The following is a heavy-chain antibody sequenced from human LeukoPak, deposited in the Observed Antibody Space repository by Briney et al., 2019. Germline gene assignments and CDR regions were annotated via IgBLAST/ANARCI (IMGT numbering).Heavy chain of an antibody. CDR3: AKDVGRRSNSWFDY. D-gene: IGHD6-13*01. V-gene: IGHV3-23*01. Sequence: GGSLRLSCAASGFTFSSYGMHWVRQAPGKGLEWVSAISDSGGSTYYADSVEGRFTISRDNSKNTLYLQMNSLRVEDTAVYYCAKDVGRRSNSWFDYWGQGTLVTVSS. J-gene: IGHJ4*02. CDR1: GFTFSSYG. CDR2: ISDSGGST.